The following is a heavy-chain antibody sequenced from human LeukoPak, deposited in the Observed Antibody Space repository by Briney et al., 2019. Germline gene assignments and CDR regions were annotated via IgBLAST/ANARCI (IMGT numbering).Heavy chain of an antibody. CDR3: ARAGIDNALDY. CDR1: GFPFDKYR. Sequence: PGMSLRHSHAATGFPFDKYRINWLRPPPGKRLEWVAIIWYDGGNKYFADSVVGRFTISKDNSKDTVYLEMSSLRTEDTAIYYCARAGIDNALDYWGQGTQVTVSS. J-gene: IGHJ4*02. V-gene: IGHV3-33*01. D-gene: IGHD2-2*01. CDR2: IWYDGGNK.